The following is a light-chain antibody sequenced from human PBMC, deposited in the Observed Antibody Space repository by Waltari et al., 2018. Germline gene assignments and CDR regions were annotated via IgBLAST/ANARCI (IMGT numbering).Light chain of an antibody. Sequence: IVLTQSPGTLSLSPGESATLSCRASQNVGRSLVWYQQKSGQAPRLLTYDTSTRATCIPDRFSGSGSGTDFSLTIAILEPEDFAVYYCQHNVRLPVTFGQGTKVEI. V-gene: IGKV3-20*01. CDR3: QHNVRLPVT. CDR2: DTS. CDR1: QNVGRS. J-gene: IGKJ1*01.